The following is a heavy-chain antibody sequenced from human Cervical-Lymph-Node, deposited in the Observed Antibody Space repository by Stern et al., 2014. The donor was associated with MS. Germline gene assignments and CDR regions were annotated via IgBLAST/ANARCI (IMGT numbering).Heavy chain of an antibody. J-gene: IGHJ4*02. Sequence: VQLVESGGGVVQPGRSLRLSCVASGFTFSTYGMHWVRQAPGKGLEWVAVIWYDGGNKYYTVSVKGRFTISRDNSKNTLYLQMNSLRAEDTAVYYCARESTRARNFDYWGQGTLVTVSS. V-gene: IGHV3-33*01. CDR2: IWYDGGNK. CDR1: GFTFSTYG. CDR3: ARESTRARNFDY.